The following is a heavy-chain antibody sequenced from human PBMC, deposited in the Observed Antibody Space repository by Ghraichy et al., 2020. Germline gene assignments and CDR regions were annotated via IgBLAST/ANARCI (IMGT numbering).Heavy chain of an antibody. CDR3: AKDIWSSSGWYNWFDP. CDR1: GFTFSSYA. CDR2: ISGSGGST. D-gene: IGHD6-19*01. J-gene: IGHJ5*02. Sequence: LSLTCAASGFTFSSYAMSWVRQAPGKGLEWVSAISGSGGSTYYADSVKGRFTISRDNSKNTLYLQMNSLRAEDTAVYYCAKDIWSSSGWYNWFDPWGQGTLVTVSS. V-gene: IGHV3-23*01.